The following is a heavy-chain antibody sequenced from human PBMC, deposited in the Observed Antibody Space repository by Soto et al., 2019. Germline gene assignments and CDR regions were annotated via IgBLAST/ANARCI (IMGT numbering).Heavy chain of an antibody. CDR1: AFSLSTGGVG. V-gene: IGHV2-5*02. Sequence: QITLKESGPTLVKPTQTLTLTCTFSAFSLSTGGVGVGWIRQPPGKALGWLASIYWDDDKRYSPSLRSRLTITKDTSKNQVVLTMTNMDPVDTATYYCIQSRCGGDCLQSYASYYYYGMDVWGQGTTVTVSS. J-gene: IGHJ6*02. D-gene: IGHD2-21*02. CDR2: IYWDDDK. CDR3: IQSRCGGDCLQSYASYYYYGMDV.